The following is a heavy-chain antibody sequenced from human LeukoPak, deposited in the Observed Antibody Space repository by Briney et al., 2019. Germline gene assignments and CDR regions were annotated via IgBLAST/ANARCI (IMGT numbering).Heavy chain of an antibody. CDR1: GFTFSSYA. CDR3: ASYVGSTTGFDS. Sequence: GGSLRLSCAASGFTFSSYAMHWVRQAPGKGLEWVAVISYDGSNKYYADSVKGRFTISRDNAKNSLYLQMSSLRAEDTAVYFCASYVGSTTGFDSWGQGTLVTVSS. V-gene: IGHV3-30-3*01. CDR2: ISYDGSNK. J-gene: IGHJ4*02. D-gene: IGHD4-17*01.